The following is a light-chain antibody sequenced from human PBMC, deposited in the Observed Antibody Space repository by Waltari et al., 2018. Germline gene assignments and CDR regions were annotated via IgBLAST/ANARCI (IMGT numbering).Light chain of an antibody. CDR1: QSITNY. CDR2: AAS. CDR3: QHSYSTPYT. Sequence: DIQMTQSPSSLSASIGDRVIITCRASQSITNYLSWYQQKPGKAPKLLIDAASSLQSGVSSRFSGSGSGTDFTLTISSLQPEDFATYYCQHSYSTPYTFGQGTKLEIK. J-gene: IGKJ2*01. V-gene: IGKV1-39*01.